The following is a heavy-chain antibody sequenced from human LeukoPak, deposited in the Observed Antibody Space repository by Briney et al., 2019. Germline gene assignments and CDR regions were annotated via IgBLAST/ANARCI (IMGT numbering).Heavy chain of an antibody. Sequence: ASVKVSCKASGYTFTGYYMHWVRQAPGRGLEWMGWINPNTGGTNYARQFQGRVTMTRDTSISTAYMELSSLRSDDTAVYYCARDLMIGLPVAGNWGQGALVTVSS. CDR2: INPNTGGT. CDR1: GYTFTGYY. CDR3: ARDLMIGLPVAGN. D-gene: IGHD6-19*01. J-gene: IGHJ4*02. V-gene: IGHV1-2*02.